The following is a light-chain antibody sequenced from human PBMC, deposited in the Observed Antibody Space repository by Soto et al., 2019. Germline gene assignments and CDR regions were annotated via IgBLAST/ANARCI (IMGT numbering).Light chain of an antibody. J-gene: IGKJ1*01. CDR3: QQYNNCPPAT. Sequence: EIVMPQSPATLSVSPGERATLSCRASQSVSSNLAWYQQKPGQAPRLLIYGASTRATGIPARFSGSGSGTEFTHSVSSLQSEDFAVYYCQQYNNCPPATFGRGTKVDIK. V-gene: IGKV3-15*01. CDR2: GAS. CDR1: QSVSSN.